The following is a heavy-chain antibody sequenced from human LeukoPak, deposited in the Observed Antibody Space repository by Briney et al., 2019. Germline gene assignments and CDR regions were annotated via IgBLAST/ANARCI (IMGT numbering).Heavy chain of an antibody. CDR3: ARETQQGYCSSTSCYMSYYYMDV. Sequence: PSETLSLTCTVSGGSISSHYWSWIRQPPGKGLEWIGYIYYSESTNYNPSLKSRVTISVDTSKNQFSLKLSSVTAADTAVYYCARETQQGYCSSTSCYMSYYYMDVWGKGTTVTVSS. CDR2: IYYSEST. J-gene: IGHJ6*03. V-gene: IGHV4-59*11. D-gene: IGHD2-2*02. CDR1: GGSISSHY.